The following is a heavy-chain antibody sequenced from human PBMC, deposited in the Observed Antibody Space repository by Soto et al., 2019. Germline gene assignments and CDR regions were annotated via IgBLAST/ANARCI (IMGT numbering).Heavy chain of an antibody. J-gene: IGHJ3*02. Sequence: PSETLSLTCTVSGGSISSSSYYWGWIRQPPGKGLEWIGSIYYSGSTYYNPSLKSRVTISVDTSKNQYSLKLSSVTAADTAVNYCASGMGRWLHPDAFDIWGQGTMVTVSS. CDR2: IYYSGST. V-gene: IGHV4-39*01. CDR3: ASGMGRWLHPDAFDI. D-gene: IGHD5-12*01. CDR1: GGSISSSSYY.